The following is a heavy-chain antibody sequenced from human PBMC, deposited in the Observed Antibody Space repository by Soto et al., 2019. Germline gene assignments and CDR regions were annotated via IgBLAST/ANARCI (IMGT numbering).Heavy chain of an antibody. V-gene: IGHV3-53*04. CDR3: ARDRGGHYGLDV. CDR1: GFAVNTIY. J-gene: IGHJ6*02. Sequence: EVQLVESGGGLVQPGGSLRLSCAASGFAVNTIYMNWVRQAPDKGLEWVSIIYSDANTYYADSVKGRFTISRHSSENTLYLQMNSLRPDDTAVYYCARDRGGHYGLDVWGQGTTVTVAS. D-gene: IGHD3-10*01. CDR2: IYSDANT.